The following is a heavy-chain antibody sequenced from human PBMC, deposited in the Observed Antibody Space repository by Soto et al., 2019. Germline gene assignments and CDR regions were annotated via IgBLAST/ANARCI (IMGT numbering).Heavy chain of an antibody. D-gene: IGHD3-3*01. J-gene: IGHJ4*01. CDR3: ARVGYDFWSVYFNRPISAYDY. CDR1: GYTFTTFG. V-gene: IGHV1-18*01. CDR2: ISVYNGLT. Sequence: ASVKVSCKASGYTFTTFGLSWVRQAPGQGLEWMAWISVYNGLTSYAQKFEGRVSLTTDTLTTTAYMELRSLRSDDTAVYYCARVGYDFWSVYFNRPISAYDYRG.